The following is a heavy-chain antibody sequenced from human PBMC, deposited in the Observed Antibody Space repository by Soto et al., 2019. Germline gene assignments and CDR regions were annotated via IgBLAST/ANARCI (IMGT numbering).Heavy chain of an antibody. D-gene: IGHD4-17*01. J-gene: IGHJ5*02. Sequence: EVQLVESGGGLVQPGGSLRLSCEASGFTFNSYEMNWVRQAPGKGLEWVSYISRSGSTIDYAESVKGRFTISRDNAKNSLYLQMNSLRAEDTAVYYCARALYDYGDYGRMNWFDPWGQGTLVTVSS. CDR1: GFTFNSYE. V-gene: IGHV3-48*03. CDR2: ISRSGSTI. CDR3: ARALYDYGDYGRMNWFDP.